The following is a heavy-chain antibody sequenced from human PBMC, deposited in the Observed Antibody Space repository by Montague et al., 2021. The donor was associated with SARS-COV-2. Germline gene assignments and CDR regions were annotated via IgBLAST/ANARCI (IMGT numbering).Heavy chain of an antibody. D-gene: IGHD1-26*01. V-gene: IGHV3-30*04. CDR1: GFTSSSYA. Sequence: SLRLSCAASGFTSSSYAMHWVRQAPGKGLEWVAVISYDGSNKYYADSVKGRFTTSRDNSKNTLYLQMNSLRAEDTAVYYCARELPGAPFIWGQGTMATVSS. J-gene: IGHJ3*02. CDR2: ISYDGSNK. CDR3: ARELPGAPFI.